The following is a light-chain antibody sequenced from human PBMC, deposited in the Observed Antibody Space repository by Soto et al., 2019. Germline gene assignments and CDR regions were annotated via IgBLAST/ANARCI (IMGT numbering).Light chain of an antibody. J-gene: IGKJ4*01. Sequence: DIQMTQSPSSLSASVGDRVTITCRASQSISSYLNWYQQKPGKAPKLLIYTVFSLQSGVPSRFSGSGSGTDFTLTISSLQPEDFATYYCQQSYNTPLTFGGGTKVEIK. CDR2: TVF. CDR3: QQSYNTPLT. V-gene: IGKV1-39*01. CDR1: QSISSY.